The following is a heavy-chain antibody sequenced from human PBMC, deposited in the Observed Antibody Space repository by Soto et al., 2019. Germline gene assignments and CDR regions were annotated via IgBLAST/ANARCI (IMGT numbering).Heavy chain of an antibody. CDR2: IGGTGRTT. CDR1: GFTFSSFE. Sequence: GGSLRLSCAASGFTFSSFEMNWVRQAPGRGLEWVAYIGGTGRTTYYADSVRGRFTISRDNAKNSLYLQMNSMRAEDAAVYYCARDRGVVVVPVGAMDVWGQGTKVTVSS. V-gene: IGHV3-48*03. CDR3: ARDRGVVVVPVGAMDV. D-gene: IGHD2-2*01. J-gene: IGHJ6*02.